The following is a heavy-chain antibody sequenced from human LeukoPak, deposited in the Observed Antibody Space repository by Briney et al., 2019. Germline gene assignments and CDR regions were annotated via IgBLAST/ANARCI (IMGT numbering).Heavy chain of an antibody. Sequence: ASVKVFCKASGYTFTSYGISWVRQAPGQGLEWMGWISAYNGNTNYAQKLQGRVTMTTDTSTSTAYMELRSLKSDDAAGYYCARDPVQKYSSGPGWCVLWGQGTLDTVSS. CDR3: ARDPVQKYSSGPGWCVL. CDR1: GYTFTSYG. CDR2: ISAYNGNT. V-gene: IGHV1-18*01. J-gene: IGHJ4*02. D-gene: IGHD6-19*01.